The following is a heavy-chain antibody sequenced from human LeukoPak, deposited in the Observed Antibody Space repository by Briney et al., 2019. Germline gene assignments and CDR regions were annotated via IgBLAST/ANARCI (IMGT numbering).Heavy chain of an antibody. CDR3: ARGSSYGKY. D-gene: IGHD5-18*01. CDR1: GVSFSGYY. CDR2: VNPIGST. Sequence: SQTLSLPCAVYGVSFSGYYWSWIRQPPGEGREWLGEVNPIGSTNYNPSHKSRVTTSVATSKNQFSMKLSSVTAADTAVYYCARGSSYGKYWGQGTLVTVSS. V-gene: IGHV4-34*01. J-gene: IGHJ4*02.